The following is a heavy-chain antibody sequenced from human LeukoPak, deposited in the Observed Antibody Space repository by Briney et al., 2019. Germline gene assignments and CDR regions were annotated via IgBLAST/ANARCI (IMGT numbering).Heavy chain of an antibody. J-gene: IGHJ3*02. CDR2: IYTSGST. CDR3: ARVRPSGYENYDAFDI. D-gene: IGHD5-12*01. V-gene: IGHV4-61*02. CDR1: GGSISSGSSY. Sequence: PSETLSLTCTVSGGSISSGSSYWSWIRQPAGKGLEWIGRIYTSGSTNYNPSLKSRVTISVDTSKNQFSLKLSSVTAADTAVYYCARVRPSGYENYDAFDIWGQGTMVTVSS.